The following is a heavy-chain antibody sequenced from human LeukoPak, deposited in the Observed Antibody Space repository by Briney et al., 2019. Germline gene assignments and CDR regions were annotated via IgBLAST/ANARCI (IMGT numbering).Heavy chain of an antibody. D-gene: IGHD6-19*01. J-gene: IGHJ4*02. CDR1: GFTFENYA. CDR3: ATTVAGTRWALGY. Sequence: GGSLRLSCTASGFTFENYAMHWVRQAPGKGLEWVSLISWTGDSTYYPGSVKGRFTISRENAKNSLYLQMNSLRAGDTAVYYCATTVAGTRWALGYWGQGTLVTVSS. CDR2: ISWTGDST. V-gene: IGHV3-43D*04.